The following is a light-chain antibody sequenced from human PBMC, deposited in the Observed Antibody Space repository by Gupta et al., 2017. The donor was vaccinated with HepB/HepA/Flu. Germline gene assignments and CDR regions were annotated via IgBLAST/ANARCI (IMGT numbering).Light chain of an antibody. Sequence: IQMTQCLSSLSASVGDRVTITCRASQSISSYLNWYQQKPGKAPKLLIYAASSLQSGVPSRFSGSGSGTDFTLTISSLQPEDFATYYCQQSYSTPLTFGGGTKVEIK. CDR2: AAS. CDR3: QQSYSTPLT. J-gene: IGKJ4*01. CDR1: QSISSY. V-gene: IGKV1-39*01.